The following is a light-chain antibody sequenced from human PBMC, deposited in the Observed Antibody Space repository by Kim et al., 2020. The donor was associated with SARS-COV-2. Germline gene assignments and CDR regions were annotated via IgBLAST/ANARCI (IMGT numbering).Light chain of an antibody. Sequence: DFQMTQSPSAMSSSVGDRVTITCRASQDINNYLAWFQQKPGKVPKRLIYATSTLQSGVPSRFSGSGSGTEFTLTISSLQPEDSATYYCLQHVSHPLSFGGGTKVDIK. J-gene: IGKJ4*01. CDR3: LQHVSHPLS. CDR2: ATS. V-gene: IGKV1-17*03. CDR1: QDINNY.